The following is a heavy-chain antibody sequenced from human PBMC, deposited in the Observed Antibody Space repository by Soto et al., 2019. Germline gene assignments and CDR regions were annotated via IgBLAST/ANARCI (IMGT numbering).Heavy chain of an antibody. D-gene: IGHD3-22*01. CDR1: GGTFSSYA. CDR2: IIPIFGTA. V-gene: IGHV1-69*13. CDR3: AREPHPYYYDSSGYYGWVY. J-gene: IGHJ4*02. Sequence: GASVKVSCKASGGTFSSYAISWVRQAPGQGLEWMGGIIPIFGTANYAQKFQGRVTITADESTSTAYMELSSLRSEDTAVYYCAREPHPYYYDSSGYYGWVYWGQGNLVTVSS.